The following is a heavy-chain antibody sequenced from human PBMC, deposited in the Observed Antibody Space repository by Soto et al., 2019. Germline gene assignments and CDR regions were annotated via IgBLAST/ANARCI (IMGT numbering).Heavy chain of an antibody. CDR1: GFTFSGSA. CDR3: TRQQQLGYYYYGMDV. V-gene: IGHV3-73*01. D-gene: IGHD6-13*01. Sequence: GGSLRFSCAASGFTFSGSAMHWVRQASGKGLEWVGRIRSKANSYATAYAASVKGRFTISRDDSKNTAYLQMNSLKTEDTAVYYCTRQQQLGYYYYGMDVWGQGTTVTVSS. CDR2: IRSKANSYAT. J-gene: IGHJ6*02.